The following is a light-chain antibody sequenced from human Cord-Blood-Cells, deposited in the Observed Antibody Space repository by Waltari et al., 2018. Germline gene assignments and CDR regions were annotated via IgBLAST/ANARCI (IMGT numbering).Light chain of an antibody. CDR3: QQSNSTPPT. Sequence: DIQTPQSPSFLPASVGDSACITCRASQSISSYLNWYQQKPGKAPTLLIYAASSWQSGVPARFSGSGSGTEFTLTISSLQPEDFATYYCQQSNSTPPTFGEGTKVEIK. CDR1: QSISSY. CDR2: AAS. J-gene: IGKJ4*01. V-gene: IGKV1-39*01.